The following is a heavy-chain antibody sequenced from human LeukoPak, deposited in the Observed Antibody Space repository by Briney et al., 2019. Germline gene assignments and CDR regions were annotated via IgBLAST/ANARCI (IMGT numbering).Heavy chain of an antibody. J-gene: IGHJ4*02. CDR3: ARFSGSYPFDY. CDR1: GYSISSGYY. D-gene: IGHD1-26*01. CDR2: IYHSGST. V-gene: IGHV4-38-2*01. Sequence: SETLTLTCAVSGYSISSGYYWGWIRQPPGKGLEWIGSIYHSGSTYYNPSLKSRVTISVDTSKNQFSLKLSSVTAADTAVYYCARFSGSYPFDYWGQGTLDTVSS.